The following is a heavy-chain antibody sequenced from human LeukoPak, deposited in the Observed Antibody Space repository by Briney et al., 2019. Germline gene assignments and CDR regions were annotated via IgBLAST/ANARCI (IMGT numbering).Heavy chain of an antibody. J-gene: IGHJ4*02. CDR3: AKDLYSSGWYYFDY. V-gene: IGHV3-30*18. CDR2: ISYDGSNK. D-gene: IGHD6-19*01. CDR1: GFTFSSYG. Sequence: GGSLRLSCAASGFTFSSYGMHWVRQAPGKGLEWVAVISYDGSNKYYADSVKGRFTISRDNSKNTLYLQMNSLRAEDTAVYYCAKDLYSSGWYYFDYWGQGTLVTVSS.